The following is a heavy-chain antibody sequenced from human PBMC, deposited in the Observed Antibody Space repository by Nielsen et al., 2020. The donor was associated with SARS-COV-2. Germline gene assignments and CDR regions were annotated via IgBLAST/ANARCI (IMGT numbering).Heavy chain of an antibody. CDR3: ARPEEYYYYGMDV. CDR2: IDPNDSYT. J-gene: IGHJ6*02. D-gene: IGHD1-14*01. V-gene: IGHV5-10-1*01. Sequence: VRQMPGKGLEWMGRIDPNDSYTNYSPSFQGHVTISADKSISTAYLQWSSLKASDTAMYYCARPEEYYYYGMDVWGQGTTVTVSS.